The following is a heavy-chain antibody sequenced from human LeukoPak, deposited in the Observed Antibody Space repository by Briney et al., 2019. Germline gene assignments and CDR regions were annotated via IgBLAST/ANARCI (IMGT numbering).Heavy chain of an antibody. CDR2: IYYSGST. CDR1: GGSISSSSYY. V-gene: IGHV4-39*07. J-gene: IGHJ3*02. CDR3: ARDFSRDVVATIHDAFDI. D-gene: IGHD5-12*01. Sequence: PSETLSLTCTVSGGSISSSSYYWGWIRQPPGKGLEWIGSIYYSGSTYYNPSLKSRVTISVDTSKNQFSLQLNSVTPEDTAVYYCARDFSRDVVATIHDAFDIWGQGTMVTVSS.